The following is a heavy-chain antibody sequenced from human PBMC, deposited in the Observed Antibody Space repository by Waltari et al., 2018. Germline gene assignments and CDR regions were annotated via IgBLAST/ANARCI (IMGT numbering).Heavy chain of an antibody. J-gene: IGHJ4*02. Sequence: VQLVESGGGLVQPGGSLRLSCAASGFTFSSYWMSWVRQAPGKGLEWVANIKQDGSEKYYVDSVKGRFTISRDNAKNSLYLQMNSLRAEDTAVYYCATAQNYDYIWGSYRYYYFDYWGQGTLVTVSS. V-gene: IGHV3-7*01. CDR1: GFTFSSYW. CDR3: ATAQNYDYIWGSYRYYYFDY. D-gene: IGHD3-16*02. CDR2: IKQDGSEK.